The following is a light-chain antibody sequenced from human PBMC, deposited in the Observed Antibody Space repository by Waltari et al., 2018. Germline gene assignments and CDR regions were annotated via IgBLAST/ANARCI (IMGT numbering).Light chain of an antibody. CDR2: DAS. Sequence: EIVLTQSPATLSLSPGERATLPCRASQSVGTYLAWYQQKPGQAPRLLIYDASNRATGIPARFSGSGSGTEFTLTISSLEPEDFAVYYCQQRSNWLTFGGGTKVEIK. CDR3: QQRSNWLT. V-gene: IGKV3-11*01. J-gene: IGKJ4*01. CDR1: QSVGTY.